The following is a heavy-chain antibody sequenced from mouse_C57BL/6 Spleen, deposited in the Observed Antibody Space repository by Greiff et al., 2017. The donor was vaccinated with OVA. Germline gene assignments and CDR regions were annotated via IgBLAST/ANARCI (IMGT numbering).Heavy chain of an antibody. CDR3: ARDYGSSPCAY. CDR1: GYTFTSYW. D-gene: IGHD1-1*01. CDR2: IHPNSGST. J-gene: IGHJ3*01. Sequence: VQLQQPGAELVKPGASVKLSCKASGYTFTSYWMHWVKQRPGQGLEWIGMIHPNSGSTNYNEKFKSKATLTVDKSSSTAYRQLSSLTSEDSAVYYCARDYGSSPCAYWGQGTLVTVSA. V-gene: IGHV1-64*01.